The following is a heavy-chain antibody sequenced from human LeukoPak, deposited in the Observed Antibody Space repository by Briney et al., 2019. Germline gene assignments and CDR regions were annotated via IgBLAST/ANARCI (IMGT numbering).Heavy chain of an antibody. D-gene: IGHD2-2*01. J-gene: IGHJ4*02. CDR2: IIPMFGTK. Sequence: ASVKVSCKASGGTFSGYVVSWVRQAPGHGLEWMGGIIPMFGTKYTAQLFQDRVAITADESTSTAYMELSSLRSEDTAVYYCAREYQLLGGQGTLVTVSS. V-gene: IGHV1-69*13. CDR1: GGTFSGYV. CDR3: AREYQLL.